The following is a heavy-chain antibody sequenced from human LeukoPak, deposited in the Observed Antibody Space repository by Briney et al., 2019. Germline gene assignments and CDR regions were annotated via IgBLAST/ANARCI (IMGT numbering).Heavy chain of an antibody. V-gene: IGHV3-7*01. Sequence: GGSLRLSCAASGFTFNNHWMTWVRQAPGKGLEWVASIKQGGSEKYYADSVKGRFTVSRDDAKNSLCFQMNSLSADDTAVYYCARGPNYGARADYLDSWGQGTKVTVSS. CDR1: GFTFNNHW. D-gene: IGHD4-17*01. CDR3: ARGPNYGARADYLDS. J-gene: IGHJ4*02. CDR2: IKQGGSEK.